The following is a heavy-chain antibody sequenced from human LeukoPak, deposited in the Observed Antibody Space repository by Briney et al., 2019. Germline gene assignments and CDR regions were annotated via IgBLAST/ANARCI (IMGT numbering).Heavy chain of an antibody. CDR3: ASQDRLIVVVVGATVSSGYGMDV. D-gene: IGHD2-15*01. CDR1: GFTFSSYA. J-gene: IGHJ6*02. V-gene: IGHV3-23*01. CDR2: ISGSGGST. Sequence: GGSLRLSCAASGFTFSSYAMSWVRQAPGKGLEWVSAISGSGGSTYYADSVKGRFTISRDNSKNTLYLQMNSLRAEDTAVYYCASQDRLIVVVVGATVSSGYGMDVWGQGTTVTVSS.